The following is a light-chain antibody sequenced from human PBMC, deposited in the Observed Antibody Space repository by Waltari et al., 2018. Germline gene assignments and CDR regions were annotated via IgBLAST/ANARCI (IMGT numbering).Light chain of an antibody. CDR3: QQSYNSPVT. Sequence: DIQMTQSPSSLSASVGDRVTINCRASQSINNLLNWYQQKPGRAPEVLIYGASTLQSGVPSMFSGSVSGTGFTLTINNLQPEDFATYYCQQSYNSPVTFGGGTKVEIK. V-gene: IGKV1-39*01. CDR2: GAS. J-gene: IGKJ4*01. CDR1: QSINNL.